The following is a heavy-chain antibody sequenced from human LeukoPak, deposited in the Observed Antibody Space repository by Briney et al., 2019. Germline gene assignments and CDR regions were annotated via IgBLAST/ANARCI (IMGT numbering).Heavy chain of an antibody. CDR2: IGSDNKP. Sequence: GGSLRLSCEASGFTFSAYAMTWVRQAPGKGLEWVSSIGSDNKPHYSESVKGRFAISRDNSKSMLFLQLNSLRAEDTALYYCAKDHRGHLPHSYYFDYWGQGTLVTVSS. V-gene: IGHV3-23*01. CDR3: AKDHRGHLPHSYYFDY. J-gene: IGHJ4*02. D-gene: IGHD5-12*01. CDR1: GFTFSAYA.